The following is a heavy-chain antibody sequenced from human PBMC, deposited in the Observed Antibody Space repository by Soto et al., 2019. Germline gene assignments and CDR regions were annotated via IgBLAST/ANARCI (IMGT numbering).Heavy chain of an antibody. D-gene: IGHD2-21*02. CDR1: GFTFSDYA. Sequence: EVQLLESGGGLVQPGGSLRLSCVASGFTFSDYAMTWVRQAPGKGLEWVTTIQGSATVTYYADSVKGRFTISRDNSKNPVYGQMNSLKAEDAAVYHCARARSHCGGDCLRDAMDVWGQGTTVTVSS. J-gene: IGHJ6*02. CDR2: IQGSATVT. CDR3: ARARSHCGGDCLRDAMDV. V-gene: IGHV3-23*01.